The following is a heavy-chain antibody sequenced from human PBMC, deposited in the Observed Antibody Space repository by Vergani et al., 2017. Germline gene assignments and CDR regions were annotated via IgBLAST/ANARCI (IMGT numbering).Heavy chain of an antibody. D-gene: IGHD6-13*01. V-gene: IGHV3-74*01. J-gene: IGHJ3*01. Sequence: EVQLVESGGGLVQPGGSLRLSCAASGFTFSSYWMHWVRQAPGKGLVWVSRINSDGSSTSYADPVKGRFTISRDNAKNTLYLQMNSLRAEDTAVYYCARGVYIAAAVDDAVDFWGQGTMVTVSS. CDR1: GFTFSSYW. CDR3: ARGVYIAAAVDDAVDF. CDR2: INSDGSST.